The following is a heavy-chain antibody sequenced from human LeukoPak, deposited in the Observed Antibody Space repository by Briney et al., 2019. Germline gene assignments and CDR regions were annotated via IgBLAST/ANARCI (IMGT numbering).Heavy chain of an antibody. D-gene: IGHD5-24*01. J-gene: IGHJ4*02. V-gene: IGHV1-69*05. CDR1: GGTFISYA. Sequence: SVKVSCKAAGGTFISYAISWVRQAPGQGLEWMGRIIPIFGTANYAQKFQGRVTITTDESTSTAYMELSSLRSEDTAVYYCARGLRDGYNYDYFDYWGQGTLVTVSS. CDR2: IIPIFGTA. CDR3: ARGLRDGYNYDYFDY.